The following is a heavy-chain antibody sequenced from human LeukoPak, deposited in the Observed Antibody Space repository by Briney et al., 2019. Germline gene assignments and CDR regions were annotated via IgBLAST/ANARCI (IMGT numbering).Heavy chain of an antibody. CDR1: GGSISSYY. J-gene: IGHJ5*02. CDR2: IHYSGST. V-gene: IGHV4-59*05. CDR3: ARHSRITIFGVVNFNWFDP. D-gene: IGHD3-3*01. Sequence: SETLSLTCTVSGGSISSYYWSWIRQPPGKGLEWIGSIHYSGSTYYNPSLKSRVTISVDTSKNQFSLKLSSVTAADTAVYYCARHSRITIFGVVNFNWFDPWGQGTLVTVSS.